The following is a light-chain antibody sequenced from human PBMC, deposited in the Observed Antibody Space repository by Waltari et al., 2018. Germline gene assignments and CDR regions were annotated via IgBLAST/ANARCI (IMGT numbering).Light chain of an antibody. V-gene: IGKV1-16*01. CDR2: YAS. J-gene: IGKJ1*01. Sequence: DIHMTQSPSSLSASVGDTVTITCRTSQDIGNYLAWYQQKPGRAPKALMYYASHLDSGVPSRFSGDRSGTDFTLTISSLQPEDFGTYYCQQHNTFPPTFGQGTEVEIK. CDR1: QDIGNY. CDR3: QQHNTFPPT.